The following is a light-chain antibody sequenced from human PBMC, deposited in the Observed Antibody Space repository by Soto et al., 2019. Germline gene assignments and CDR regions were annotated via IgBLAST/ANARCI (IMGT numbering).Light chain of an antibody. J-gene: IGKJ4*01. V-gene: IGKV3D-15*01. Sequence: EIVVTQSPASSSVSPGERAALPCRASQGIGSTIAWDQQKPGQTPRLPIYDAYTTATGVPARFSASGSGTEFTLTINSLQSEDFAVYYCQRYNRWPLAFGGGTKVEIK. CDR3: QRYNRWPLA. CDR1: QGIGST. CDR2: DAY.